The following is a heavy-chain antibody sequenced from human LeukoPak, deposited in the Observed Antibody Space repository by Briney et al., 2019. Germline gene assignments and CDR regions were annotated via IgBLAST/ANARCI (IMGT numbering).Heavy chain of an antibody. V-gene: IGHV3-30*18. CDR3: AKDLELWSGSDYFDY. CDR2: ISYDGSNK. J-gene: IGHJ4*02. D-gene: IGHD3-10*01. CDR1: GFTFSSYG. Sequence: PGGSLRLSCAASGFTFSSYGMHWVRQAPGKGLEWVAVISYDGSNKYYADSVKGRFTISRDNSKNTLYLQMNSLRAEDTAVYYCAKDLELWSGSDYFDYWGQGTLVTVSS.